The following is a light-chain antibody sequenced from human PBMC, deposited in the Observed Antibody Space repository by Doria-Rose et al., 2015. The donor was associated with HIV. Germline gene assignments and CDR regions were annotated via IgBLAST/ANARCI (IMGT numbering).Light chain of an antibody. CDR3: QQDNTLPYT. Sequence: DIQMTQTTSSLSASLGDRVTISCRASQDIFNYLNWYQQKPDGAVKLLIYDTSRLHSGVPSRFRGSGSGTDYSLTISNLDQEDIATYFCQQDNTLPYTFGGGTKLEIK. V-gene: IGKV1-33*01. CDR1: QDIFNY. CDR2: DTS. J-gene: IGKJ4*02.